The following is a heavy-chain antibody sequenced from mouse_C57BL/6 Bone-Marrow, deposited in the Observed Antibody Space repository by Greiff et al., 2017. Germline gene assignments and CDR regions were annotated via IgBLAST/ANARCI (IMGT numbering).Heavy chain of an antibody. J-gene: IGHJ2*01. CDR3: ARGLRYLDG. Sequence: EVQGVESGGDLVKPGGSLKLSCAASGFTFSSYGMSWVRQTPDKRLEWVATISSGGSYTYYPDSVKGRFTISRDNAKNTLYLQLSSLKSEDTAMYYCARGLRYLDGWGQGTTLTVSS. D-gene: IGHD1-1*01. V-gene: IGHV5-6*01. CDR2: ISSGGSYT. CDR1: GFTFSSYG.